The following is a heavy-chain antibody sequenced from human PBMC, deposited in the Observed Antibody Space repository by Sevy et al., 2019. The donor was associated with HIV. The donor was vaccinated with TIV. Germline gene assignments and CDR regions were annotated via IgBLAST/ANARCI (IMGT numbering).Heavy chain of an antibody. V-gene: IGHV3-23*01. Sequence: GGSLRLSCAASGFTFSDYALSWVRQAPGKGLEWVSAISGSGGSTYYADSVKGRFTISRDNSRNTLYLQMNSLRAEDTAVYYCAKGGGYSYGYANWFDPWGQGTLVTVSS. D-gene: IGHD5-18*01. CDR2: ISGSGGST. J-gene: IGHJ5*02. CDR1: GFTFSDYA. CDR3: AKGGGYSYGYANWFDP.